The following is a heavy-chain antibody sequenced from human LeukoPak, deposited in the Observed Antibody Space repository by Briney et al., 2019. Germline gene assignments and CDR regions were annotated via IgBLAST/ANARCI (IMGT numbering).Heavy chain of an antibody. V-gene: IGHV3-21*01. J-gene: IGHJ4*02. CDR3: ARDLATAGTGY. Sequence: GGSLTLSCAASGFTFSSYSMNWLRPAAGKGLEWVASFYGSSSYIYYPDLAKGRFTISRDNAKNSLYPQVDSMSADSTAGYYWARDLATAGTGYWGQGTLVTVSS. CDR2: FYGSSSYI. CDR1: GFTFSSYS. D-gene: IGHD6-13*01.